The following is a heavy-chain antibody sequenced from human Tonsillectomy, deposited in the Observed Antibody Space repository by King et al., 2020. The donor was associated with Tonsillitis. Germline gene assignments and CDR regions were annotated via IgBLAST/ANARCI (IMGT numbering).Heavy chain of an antibody. CDR2: IYPGDSDA. Sequence: QLVQSGAEVKKPGESLKISCKSSGYNFTTHWIVLVRHMPGKGLECMGIIYPGDSDARHSPSFQGPFTISADKSISPAYLHWSRLKASDTAKYYCARTRAAIFGVVILPDAFDIWGQGTLVTVSS. CDR1: GYNFTTHW. CDR3: ARTRAAIFGVVILPDAFDI. J-gene: IGHJ3*02. D-gene: IGHD3-3*01. V-gene: IGHV5-51*03.